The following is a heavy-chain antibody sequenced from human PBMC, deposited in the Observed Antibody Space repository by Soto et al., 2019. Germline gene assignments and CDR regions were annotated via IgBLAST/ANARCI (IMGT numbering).Heavy chain of an antibody. J-gene: IGHJ6*02. CDR1: GYTFTSYV. Sequence: QIQLVQSGAEVQKPGASVTVYCRASGYTFTSYVISWVRQAPVQGLEWMGWISAYNGNTKFAQKLQGRVTMTTDTSKSIAYIERRSLSSSGTAVYYCASVVPTVAGPYCIYVSCQATTVTVS. D-gene: IGHD6-19*01. V-gene: IGHV1-18*01. CDR3: ASVVPTVAGPYCIYV. CDR2: ISAYNGNT.